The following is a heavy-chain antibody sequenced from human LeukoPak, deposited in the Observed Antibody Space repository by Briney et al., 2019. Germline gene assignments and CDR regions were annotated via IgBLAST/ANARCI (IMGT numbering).Heavy chain of an antibody. CDR3: AKDEDSDFIVAYFDY. Sequence: GGSLRLSCAASGFTFSSYAMSWVRQAPGKGLEWVSAISGSGGSTYYADSVKGRFTISRDNSKSTLYLQTNSLRAEDTAVYYCAKDEDSDFIVAYFDYWGQGTLVTVSS. CDR2: ISGSGGST. J-gene: IGHJ4*02. D-gene: IGHD1-26*01. CDR1: GFTFSSYA. V-gene: IGHV3-23*01.